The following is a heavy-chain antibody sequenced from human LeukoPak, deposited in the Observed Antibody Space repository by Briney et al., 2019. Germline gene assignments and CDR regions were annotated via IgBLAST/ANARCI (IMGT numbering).Heavy chain of an antibody. CDR1: GGSFSGYY. J-gene: IGHJ5*02. Sequence: PETLSLTCAVYGGSFSGYYWSWIRQPPGKGLEWIGEINHSGSTNYNPSLKSRVTISVDTSKNQFSLKLSSVTAADTAVYYCARDHGGYCSGGSCYNWFDPWGQGTLVTVSS. CDR3: ARDHGGYCSGGSCYNWFDP. D-gene: IGHD2-15*01. V-gene: IGHV4-34*01. CDR2: INHSGST.